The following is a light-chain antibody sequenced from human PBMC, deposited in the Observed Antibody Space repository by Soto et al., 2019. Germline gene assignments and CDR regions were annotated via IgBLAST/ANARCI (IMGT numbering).Light chain of an antibody. CDR1: HSVDSN. CDR3: QQYDKLPLT. V-gene: IGKV3D-15*01. CDR2: GAS. J-gene: IGKJ4*01. Sequence: EIVMTQSPGTLSVSTGQGATLSCRASHSVDSNLAWYQQRPGQAPRLLIFGASTRPTGIPDRFSGSGSGTEFTLTISSLQSEDFAVYYYQQYDKLPLTLGGGTEMEIK.